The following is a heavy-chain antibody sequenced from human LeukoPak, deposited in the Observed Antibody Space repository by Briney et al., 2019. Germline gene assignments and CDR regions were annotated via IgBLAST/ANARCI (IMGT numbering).Heavy chain of an antibody. D-gene: IGHD3-16*01. J-gene: IGHJ4*02. CDR3: ASRGSDEFDY. CDR1: GYTFTSFG. CDR2: ISAYNGDT. V-gene: IGHV1-18*01. Sequence: ASVKVSCKAYGYTFTSFGISWVRQAPGQGLEWMGWISAYNGDTNYAQRLQGRVTMTTDTSTSTAYMELSRLRSDDTAVYYCASRGSDEFDYWGQGTLLTVSS.